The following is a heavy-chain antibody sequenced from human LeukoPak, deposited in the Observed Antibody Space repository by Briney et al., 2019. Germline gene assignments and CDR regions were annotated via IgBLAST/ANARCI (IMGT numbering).Heavy chain of an antibody. CDR3: ARRLWFGESPFDY. Sequence: PSETLSLTCAVYGGSFSGYHWSWIRQPPGKGLEWIGEINHSGSTNYNPSLKSRVTISVDTSKNQFSLKLSSVTAADTAVYYCARRLWFGESPFDYWGQGTLVTVSS. V-gene: IGHV4-34*01. D-gene: IGHD3-10*01. CDR2: INHSGST. J-gene: IGHJ4*02. CDR1: GGSFSGYH.